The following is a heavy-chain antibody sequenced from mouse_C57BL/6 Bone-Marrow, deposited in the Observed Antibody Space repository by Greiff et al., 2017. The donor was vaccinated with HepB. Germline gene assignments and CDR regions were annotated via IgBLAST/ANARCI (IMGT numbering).Heavy chain of an antibody. CDR3: ARLFIPFAY. Sequence: QVQLQQSGPGLVQPSQSLSITCTVSGFSLTSYGVHWVRQSPGKGLEWLGVIWSGGSTDYNAAFISRLSISKDKSKSQVFFKMNSLQADDTAIYYCARLFIPFAYGGQGTLVTVSA. D-gene: IGHD1-1*01. J-gene: IGHJ3*01. V-gene: IGHV2-2*01. CDR1: GFSLTSYG. CDR2: IWSGGST.